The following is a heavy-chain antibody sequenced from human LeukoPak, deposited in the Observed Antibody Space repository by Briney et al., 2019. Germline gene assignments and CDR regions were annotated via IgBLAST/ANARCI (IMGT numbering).Heavy chain of an antibody. CDR3: ARGGSTLHSAGGHDIEFYYYYYMDV. CDR1: GGSISSYY. D-gene: IGHD3-9*01. CDR2: IYTSGST. V-gene: IGHV4-4*07. Sequence: SETLSLTCTVSGGSISSYYWSWIRQPAGKGLEWIGRIYTSGSTNYNPSLKSRVTISVDTSKNQFSLKLSSVTAADTAVYYCARGGSTLHSAGGHDIEFYYYYYMDVWGKGTTVTISS. J-gene: IGHJ6*03.